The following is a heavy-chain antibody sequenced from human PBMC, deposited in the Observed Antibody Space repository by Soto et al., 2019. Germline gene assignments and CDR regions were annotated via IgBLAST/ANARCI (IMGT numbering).Heavy chain of an antibody. Sequence: ASVKVSCKASGYTFTSYYIHWVRQAPGQGLEWMGIINPSGGSATYTQKFQGRVTMARDMSTSTAYMELSSLRSEDTAVYYCAAGRPDSRGYFSWGQGTLVTVSS. V-gene: IGHV1-46*01. J-gene: IGHJ5*02. CDR3: AAGRPDSRGYFS. CDR2: INPSGGSA. D-gene: IGHD3-22*01. CDR1: GYTFTSYY.